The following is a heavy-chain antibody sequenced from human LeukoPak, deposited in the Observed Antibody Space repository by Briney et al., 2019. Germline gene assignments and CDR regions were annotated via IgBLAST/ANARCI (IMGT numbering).Heavy chain of an antibody. Sequence: SETLSLTCTVSGGSISSYYRSWIRQPPGRGLEWIGYIYYSGSTNYNPSLKSRGTISVDTSKNQFSLKLSSVTAADTAVYYCAGDSGTTGEVKFDPWGQGTLVTVSS. CDR2: IYYSGST. D-gene: IGHD3-10*01. CDR1: GGSISSYY. CDR3: AGDSGTTGEVKFDP. J-gene: IGHJ5*02. V-gene: IGHV4-59*12.